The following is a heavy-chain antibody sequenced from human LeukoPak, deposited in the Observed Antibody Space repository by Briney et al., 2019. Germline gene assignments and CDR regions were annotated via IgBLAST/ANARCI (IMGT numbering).Heavy chain of an antibody. Sequence: PSETLSLTCTVSRGSINSYYWSWLRQPPGKGLEWIGYIYYSGSTNYNPSLKSRVTISVDTSKNQFSLKLSSVTAADTAVYYCARGAPRYYDFWSGYPDYWGQGTLVTVSS. CDR3: ARGAPRYYDFWSGYPDY. CDR1: RGSINSYY. CDR2: IYYSGST. V-gene: IGHV4-59*13. J-gene: IGHJ4*02. D-gene: IGHD3-3*01.